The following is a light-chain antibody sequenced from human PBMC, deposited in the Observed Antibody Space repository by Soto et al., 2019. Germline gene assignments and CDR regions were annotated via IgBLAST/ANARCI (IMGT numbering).Light chain of an antibody. Sequence: ETVMTQSPATLSVSPGERATLSCRASQSVSSNLAWYQQKPGQAPRLLIYGASTRATGIPARFSGSGSGTELTLTISSLQSEDFEVHYCQQYNNWPRTFGQGTKVDIK. V-gene: IGKV3-15*01. CDR2: GAS. CDR3: QQYNNWPRT. CDR1: QSVSSN. J-gene: IGKJ1*01.